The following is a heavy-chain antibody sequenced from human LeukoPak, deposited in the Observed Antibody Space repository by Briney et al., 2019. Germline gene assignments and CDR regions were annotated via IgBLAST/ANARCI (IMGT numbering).Heavy chain of an antibody. CDR3: ARRIRLVGDLRGYYGSGSSSSFDP. CDR2: INHSGST. V-gene: IGHV4-34*01. Sequence: GSLRLSCAASGFTFSSYSMNWIRQPPGKGLEWIGEINHSGSTNYNPSLKSRVTISVDTSKNQFSLKLSSVTAADTAVYYCARRIRLVGDLRGYYGSGSSSSFDPWGQGTLVTVSS. CDR1: GFTFSSYS. D-gene: IGHD3-10*01. J-gene: IGHJ5*02.